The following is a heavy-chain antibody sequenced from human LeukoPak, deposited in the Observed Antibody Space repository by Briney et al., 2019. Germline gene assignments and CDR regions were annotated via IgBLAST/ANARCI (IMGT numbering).Heavy chain of an antibody. CDR1: GFTFSNYG. D-gene: IGHD2-15*01. Sequence: GRSLRLSCAASGFTFSNYGMHWVRQAPGKGLEWLAVISYDESDKYYADSAKGRFTISRGNSKNTLYLQMNSLRPEDTAVYYCAKGVVAATNAAYYGMDVWGQGTTVTVSS. J-gene: IGHJ6*02. V-gene: IGHV3-30*18. CDR3: AKGVVAATNAAYYGMDV. CDR2: ISYDESDK.